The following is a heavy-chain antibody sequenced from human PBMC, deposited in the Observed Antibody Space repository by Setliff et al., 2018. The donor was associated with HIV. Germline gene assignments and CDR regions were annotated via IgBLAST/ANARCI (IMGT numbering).Heavy chain of an antibody. CDR1: GVSISAYS. D-gene: IGHD3-3*01. CDR3: ARWSGNNPRGFVI. Sequence: NPSETLSLTCTVSGVSISAYSWNWIRQSPGKGLEWIGFGYYSGTTYYNHFLKIRVTISVDTSKNHFSLKLTSVTAADTAVYYCARWSGNNPRGFVIWGQGTVVTVSS. V-gene: IGHV4-59*01. J-gene: IGHJ3*02. CDR2: GYYSGTT.